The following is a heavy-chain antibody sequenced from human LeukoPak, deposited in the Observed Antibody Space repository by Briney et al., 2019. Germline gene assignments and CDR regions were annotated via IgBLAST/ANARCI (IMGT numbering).Heavy chain of an antibody. Sequence: GGSLRLSCAASGFTFHDYTMHWVRQAPGKGLEWVSVISWDGGSTYYADSVKGRFTISRDSSKNSLYLQMNSLRTEDTALYYCAKDFRTGTHYYYAMDVWGQGTTVTVSS. J-gene: IGHJ6*02. D-gene: IGHD1-1*01. CDR1: GFTFHDYT. V-gene: IGHV3-43*01. CDR3: AKDFRTGTHYYYAMDV. CDR2: ISWDGGST.